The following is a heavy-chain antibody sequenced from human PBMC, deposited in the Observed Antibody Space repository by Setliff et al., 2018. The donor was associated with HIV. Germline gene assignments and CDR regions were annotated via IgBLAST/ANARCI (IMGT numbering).Heavy chain of an antibody. CDR3: AKKTAAYTSGSWLHY. CDR1: GFTFSSYA. J-gene: IGHJ4*02. CDR2: ISGSGGDT. Sequence: GESLKISCASSGFTFSSYAMTWVRQAPGKGLECVTVISGSGGDTYYADSVKGRFVISREKSKSTLYLQMNSLRAEDTAVYYCAKKTAAYTSGSWLHYWGQGTLVTVSS. V-gene: IGHV3-23*01. D-gene: IGHD3-10*01.